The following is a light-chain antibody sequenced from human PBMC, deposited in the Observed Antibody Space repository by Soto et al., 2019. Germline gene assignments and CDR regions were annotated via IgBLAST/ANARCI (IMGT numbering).Light chain of an antibody. Sequence: EIVLTQSPGTVSLSPGERATLSCRASQSVSSSDLAWYQQKPGQAPRLLIYGASSRATGIPDRFSGSGSGIDFTLTLSRLEPEDFAVYYCHHYGSSRTFGQGNKVEIK. J-gene: IGKJ1*01. V-gene: IGKV3-20*01. CDR3: HHYGSSRT. CDR2: GAS. CDR1: QSVSSSD.